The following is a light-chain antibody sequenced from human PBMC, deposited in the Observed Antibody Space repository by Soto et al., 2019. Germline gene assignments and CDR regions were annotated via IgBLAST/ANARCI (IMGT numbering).Light chain of an antibody. CDR3: SSYRSSYTLV. Sequence: QSALTQPASVSGSPGQSITISCTGTSSDVGSYNYVSWYQQHPGKAPELMIYDVSNRPSGVSNRFSGSKSGNTASLTISGLQDEDEADYYCSSYRSSYTLVFGGGTKLTLL. V-gene: IGLV2-14*01. CDR2: DVS. CDR1: SSDVGSYNY. J-gene: IGLJ2*01.